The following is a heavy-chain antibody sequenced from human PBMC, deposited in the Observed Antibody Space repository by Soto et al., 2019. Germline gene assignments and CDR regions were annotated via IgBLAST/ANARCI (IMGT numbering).Heavy chain of an antibody. D-gene: IGHD6-13*01. J-gene: IGHJ5*02. CDR1: GFTFSSYA. Sequence: GGSLRLSCAASGFTFSSYAMSWVRQAPGKGLEWVSAISGSGGSTYYADSVKGRFTISRDNSKNTLYLQMNSLRAEDTAVYYCAKPQHLIAAAGTGWFDPWGQGTLVTVSS. CDR3: AKPQHLIAAAGTGWFDP. CDR2: ISGSGGST. V-gene: IGHV3-23*01.